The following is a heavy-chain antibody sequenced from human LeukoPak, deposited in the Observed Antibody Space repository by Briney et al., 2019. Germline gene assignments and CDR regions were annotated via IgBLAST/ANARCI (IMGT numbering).Heavy chain of an antibody. CDR3: AKNGDRGAYCTGGTCYPYFYYYMDV. D-gene: IGHD2-15*01. CDR2: ISSSGSTI. J-gene: IGHJ6*03. Sequence: GGSLRLSCAASGFTFSDYYMSWIRQAPGKGLEWVSYISSSGSTIYYADSVKGRFTISRDNSKNTLYLQMNSLRAEDTAIYYCAKNGDRGAYCTGGTCYPYFYYYMDVWGKGTTVTI. V-gene: IGHV3-11*01. CDR1: GFTFSDYY.